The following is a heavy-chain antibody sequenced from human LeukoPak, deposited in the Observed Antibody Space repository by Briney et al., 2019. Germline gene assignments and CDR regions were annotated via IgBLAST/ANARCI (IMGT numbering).Heavy chain of an antibody. V-gene: IGHV1-2*02. CDR1: GYTFTGYY. D-gene: IGHD2-2*01. CDR3: ARSCSSTSCYLELDP. Sequence: ASVKVSCKASGYTFTGYYMHWVRQAPGQGLEWMGWINPNSGGTNYAQKFQGRVTMTRDTSISTAYMELSRLRSDDTAVYYCARSCSSTSCYLELDPWGQGTLVTVSS. CDR2: INPNSGGT. J-gene: IGHJ5*02.